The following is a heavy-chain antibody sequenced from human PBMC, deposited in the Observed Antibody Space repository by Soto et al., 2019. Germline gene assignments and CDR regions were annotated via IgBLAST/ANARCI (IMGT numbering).Heavy chain of an antibody. CDR2: ITGTGGNT. CDR1: GFPLSTYG. Sequence: PGGSLRLSCAASGFPLSTYGMTWVRQAPGKGLEWVSAITGTGGNTYYVDSVKGRFTSSRDNSKNTLYLQMNSLRAEDTALYYCAKIHYYDSTGYYRNFDYWGQGTLVTVSS. D-gene: IGHD3-22*01. CDR3: AKIHYYDSTGYYRNFDY. J-gene: IGHJ4*02. V-gene: IGHV3-23*01.